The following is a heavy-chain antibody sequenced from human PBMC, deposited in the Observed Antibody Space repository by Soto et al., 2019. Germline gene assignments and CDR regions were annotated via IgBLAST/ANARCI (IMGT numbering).Heavy chain of an antibody. CDR2: IYYSGGT. V-gene: IGHV4-61*01. CDR1: GGSVSSGSYY. CDR3: ARDFIAASQGYFDY. Sequence: SETLSLTCTVSGGSVSSGSYYWSWIRQPPGKGLEWIGYIYYSGGTNYNPSLKSRVTISVDTSKNQFSLKLSSVTAADTAVYYCARDFIAASQGYFDYWGQGTLVTVSS. J-gene: IGHJ4*02. D-gene: IGHD6-6*01.